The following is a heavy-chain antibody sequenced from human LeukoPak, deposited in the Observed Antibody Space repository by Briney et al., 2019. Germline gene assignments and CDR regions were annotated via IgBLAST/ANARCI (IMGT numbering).Heavy chain of an antibody. CDR1: GGSFSGYY. CDR2: INHSGST. D-gene: IGHD5-18*01. V-gene: IGHV4-34*01. J-gene: IGHJ5*02. CDR3: ARRGYSYGYVGSNWFDP. Sequence: PSETLSLTCAVYGGSFSGYYWSWIRQPPGKGLEWIGEINHSGSTNYNPSLKSRVILSVDTSKNQFSLKLSSVTAADTAVYYCARRGYSYGYVGSNWFDPWGQGTLVTVSS.